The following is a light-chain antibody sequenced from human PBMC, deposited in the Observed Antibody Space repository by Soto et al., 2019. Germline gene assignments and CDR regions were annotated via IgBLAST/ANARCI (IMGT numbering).Light chain of an antibody. V-gene: IGLV1-51*01. Sequence: QAVLTQPPSVSAAPGQRVTISCSGSASNIGNFYVSWYRQLPGTAPKLIIYDNDKRLSGIPGRISASKSGTSATLDITGLQTGDEADYYCGTWDTSLNVWMFGGGTKLTVL. J-gene: IGLJ3*02. CDR3: GTWDTSLNVWM. CDR1: ASNIGNFY. CDR2: DND.